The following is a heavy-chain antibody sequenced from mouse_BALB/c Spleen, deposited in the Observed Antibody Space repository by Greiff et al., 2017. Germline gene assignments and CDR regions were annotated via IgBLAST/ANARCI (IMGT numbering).Heavy chain of an antibody. Sequence: EVMLVESGGGLVQPGGSLKLSCAASGFTFSSSGMSWVRQTPDKRLELVATINSNGGSTYYPDSVKGRFTISRDNAKNTLYLQMSSLKSEDTAMYYCARDRGNYAMDYWGQGTSVTVSS. CDR2: INSNGGST. CDR3: ARDRGNYAMDY. CDR1: GFTFSSSG. D-gene: IGHD3-1*01. V-gene: IGHV5-6-3*01. J-gene: IGHJ4*01.